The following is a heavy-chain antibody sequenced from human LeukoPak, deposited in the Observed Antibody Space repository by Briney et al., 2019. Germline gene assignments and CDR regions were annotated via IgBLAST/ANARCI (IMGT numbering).Heavy chain of an antibody. CDR2: ISSGSSYI. J-gene: IGHJ4*02. Sequence: GGSLRLSCAASGFIFSDYSMNCVRQAPGKGLEWVSSISSGSSYIYYADSVKGRFTISRDNGKTSLYLQMSSLRTEDTAVYYCARDFRSGSYSGDYYFDYWGQGTLVTVSS. CDR3: ARDFRSGSYSGDYYFDY. CDR1: GFIFSDYS. D-gene: IGHD1-26*01. V-gene: IGHV3-21*01.